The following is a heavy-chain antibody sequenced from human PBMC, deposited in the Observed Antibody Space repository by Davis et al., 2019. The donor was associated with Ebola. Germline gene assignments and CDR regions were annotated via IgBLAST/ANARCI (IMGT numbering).Heavy chain of an antibody. CDR3: AKDPASITIFGLGDY. CDR2: ISGSGGST. CDR1: GFTFSSYA. Sequence: GGSLRLSCAASGFTFSSYAMSWVRQAPGKGLEWVSAISGSGGSTYYADSVKGRFTISRDNSKNTLYLQMNSLRAEDTAVYYCAKDPASITIFGLGDYWGQGTLVTVSS. J-gene: IGHJ4*02. V-gene: IGHV3-23*01. D-gene: IGHD3-3*01.